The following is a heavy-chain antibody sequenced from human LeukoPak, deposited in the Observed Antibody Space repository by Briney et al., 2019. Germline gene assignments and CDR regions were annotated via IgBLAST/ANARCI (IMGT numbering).Heavy chain of an antibody. Sequence: GGSLRLSCAASGFTFSSYTIHWVRQPPGKGLEWVAVISFDGSNKYYADSVKGRFTISRDNSKNTLYLQMNSLRAEDTAVYYCAREELGSSLGFDPWGQGTLVTVSS. J-gene: IGHJ5*02. CDR1: GFTFSSYT. D-gene: IGHD3-16*01. CDR2: ISFDGSNK. V-gene: IGHV3-30-3*01. CDR3: AREELGSSLGFDP.